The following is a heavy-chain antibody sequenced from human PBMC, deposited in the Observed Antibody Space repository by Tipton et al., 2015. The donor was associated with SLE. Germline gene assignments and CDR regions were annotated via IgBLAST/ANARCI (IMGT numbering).Heavy chain of an antibody. CDR1: GGTFSSYA. V-gene: IGHV1-69*01. CDR2: IIPIFGTA. J-gene: IGHJ4*02. CDR3: AREAPDEMATTPYFDY. Sequence: QLVQSGPEVKKPGSSVKVSCKASGGTFSSYAISWVRQAPGQGLEWMGGIIPIFGTANYAQKFQGRVTITADESTSTAYMELSSLRSEDTAVYYCAREAPDEMATTPYFDYWGQGTLVTVSS. D-gene: IGHD5-24*01.